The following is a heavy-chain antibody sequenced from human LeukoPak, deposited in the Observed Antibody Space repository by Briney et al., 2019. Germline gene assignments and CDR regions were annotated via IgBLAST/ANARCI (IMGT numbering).Heavy chain of an antibody. CDR1: GFTFNRYA. CDR2: IAYDGGTK. J-gene: IGHJ5*02. Sequence: SGGSLRLSCAASGFTFNRYAMHWVRQAPGKGLEWVANIAYDGGTKYYADSVKGRFSVSRDNSKNTLYLQMNSLRPEDTAVYYCARDHQLQNGNWFDPWGRGTLVTVSS. CDR3: ARDHQLQNGNWFDP. D-gene: IGHD2-2*01. V-gene: IGHV3-30*03.